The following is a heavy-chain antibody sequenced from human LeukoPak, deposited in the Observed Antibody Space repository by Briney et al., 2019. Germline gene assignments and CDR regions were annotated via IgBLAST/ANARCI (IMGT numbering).Heavy chain of an antibody. Sequence: ASVKVSCKASGYTFTSYYMHWVRPAPGQGLEWMGIINPSGGSTSYAQKFQGRVTMTRDTSTSTVYMELSSLRSEDTAVYYCARDDIAAAGSGYFDYWGQGTLVTVSS. V-gene: IGHV1-46*01. CDR2: INPSGGST. J-gene: IGHJ4*02. CDR3: ARDDIAAAGSGYFDY. CDR1: GYTFTSYY. D-gene: IGHD6-13*01.